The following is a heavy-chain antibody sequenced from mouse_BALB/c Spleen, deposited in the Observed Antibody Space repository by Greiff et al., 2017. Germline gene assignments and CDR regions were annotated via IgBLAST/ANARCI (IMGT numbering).Heavy chain of an antibody. V-gene: IGHV1-80*01. J-gene: IGHJ2*01. Sequence: QVQLQQSGAELVRPGSSVTISCKSSGYAFSSYWMNWVKQRPGQGLEWIGQIYPGDGDTNYNGKFKGKATLTADKSSSTADMQISSLPSEDSAVYGWARDGDDEGGLDYWGQGTTLTVAS. CDR2: IYPGDGDT. D-gene: IGHD2-2*01. CDR1: GYAFSSYW. CDR3: ARDGDDEGGLDY.